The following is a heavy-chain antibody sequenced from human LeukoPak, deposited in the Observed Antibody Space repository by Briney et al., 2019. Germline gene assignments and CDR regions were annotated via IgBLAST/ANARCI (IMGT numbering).Heavy chain of an antibody. V-gene: IGHV1-2*02. J-gene: IGHJ5*02. CDR2: INPNSGGT. D-gene: IGHD2-15*01. CDR1: GYTFTGYY. Sequence: ASVKVSCKASGYTFTGYYMHCVRQAPGQGLEWMGWINPNSGGTNYAQKFQGRVTMTRDTSISTAYMELSRLRSDDTAVYYCASDPGFCSGGSCFNWFDPWGQGTLVTVSS. CDR3: ASDPGFCSGGSCFNWFDP.